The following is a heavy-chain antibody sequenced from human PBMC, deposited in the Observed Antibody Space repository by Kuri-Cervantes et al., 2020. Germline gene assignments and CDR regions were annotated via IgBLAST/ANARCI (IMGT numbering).Heavy chain of an antibody. V-gene: IGHV1-18*04. J-gene: IGHJ6*02. CDR3: ARDRSYYFGMDV. CDR2: TSAYNGDT. CDR1: GYTFTGYY. Sequence: ASVKVSCKASGYTFTGYYIHWVRQAPGQGLEWMGWTSAYNGDTNYAQNLQGRVTMTTDTSTNTAYMELRSLRSDDTAVYYCARDRSYYFGMDVWGQGTTVTVSS.